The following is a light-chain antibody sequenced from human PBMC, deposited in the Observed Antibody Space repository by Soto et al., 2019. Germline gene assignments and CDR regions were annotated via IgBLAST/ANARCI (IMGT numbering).Light chain of an antibody. J-gene: IGLJ1*01. CDR2: EGS. V-gene: IGLV2-23*03. CDR3: CSYASSSTFFYV. CDR1: SSDVGSYNL. Sequence: QSVLTQPASVSGSPGQSITISCTGTSSDVGSYNLVSWYQQHPGKAPKLMIYEGSKRPSGVSNRFSGSKSGNTASLTISGLQAEDEADYYCCSYASSSTFFYVFGTGTKVPVL.